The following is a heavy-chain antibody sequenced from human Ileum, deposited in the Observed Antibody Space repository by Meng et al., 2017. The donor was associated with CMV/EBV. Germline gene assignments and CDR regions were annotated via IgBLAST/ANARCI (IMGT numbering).Heavy chain of an antibody. V-gene: IGHV1-46*01. CDR3: ARRDYYHTSAYLDY. Sequence: KASEYTFTKYYINWVRQAPGQGLEWMGIIDPSGGSTSYAQTLQGRVTMTRDTSTSTVYMELNSLRSEDTAVYYCARRDYYHTSAYLDYWGQGTLVTVSS. CDR1: EYTFTKYY. CDR2: IDPSGGST. D-gene: IGHD3-22*01. J-gene: IGHJ4*02.